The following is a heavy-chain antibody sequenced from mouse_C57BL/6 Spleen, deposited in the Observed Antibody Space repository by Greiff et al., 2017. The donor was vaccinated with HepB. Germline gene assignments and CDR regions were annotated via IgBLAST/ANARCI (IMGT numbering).Heavy chain of an antibody. Sequence: VQLQQPGAELVKPGASVKMSCKASGYTFTSYWITWVKQRPGQGLEWIGDIYPGSGSTNYNEKFKSKATLTVDTSSSTAYMQLSSLTSEDSAVYYCARDAYYSNRGYYAMDYWGQGTSVTVSS. CDR3: ARDAYYSNRGYYAMDY. CDR2: IYPGSGST. D-gene: IGHD2-5*01. V-gene: IGHV1-55*01. J-gene: IGHJ4*01. CDR1: GYTFTSYW.